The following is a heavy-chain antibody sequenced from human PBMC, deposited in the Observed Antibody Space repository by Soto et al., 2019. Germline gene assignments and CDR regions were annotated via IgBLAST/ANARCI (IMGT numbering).Heavy chain of an antibody. D-gene: IGHD6-6*01. CDR3: TTASFDA. V-gene: IGHV3-15*07. CDR1: GFTFSEAW. Sequence: GGSLRLSCVVSGFTFSEAWMNWVRQAPGKGLEWVGRIKSKDVGATTDYAAPVKGKFTISRDDSKNTLFLQMNSLKSDDTAMYYCTTASFDAWGQGTMVTVSS. CDR2: IKSKDVGATT. J-gene: IGHJ3*01.